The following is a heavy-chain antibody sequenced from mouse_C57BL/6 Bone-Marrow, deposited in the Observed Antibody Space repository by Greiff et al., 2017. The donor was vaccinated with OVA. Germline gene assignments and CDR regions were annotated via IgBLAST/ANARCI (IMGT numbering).Heavy chain of an antibody. CDR3: ARGGAGGDVDY. D-gene: IGHD3-3*01. Sequence: EVKLMESEGGLVQPGSSMKLSCTASGFTFSDYYMAWVRQVPEKGLEWVANINYDGSSTYYLDSLTSRFIISRDNAKNIRYLQMSSLKSEDTATYYCARGGAGGDVDYWGQGTTLTVSS. CDR2: INYDGSST. J-gene: IGHJ2*01. CDR1: GFTFSDYY. V-gene: IGHV5-16*01.